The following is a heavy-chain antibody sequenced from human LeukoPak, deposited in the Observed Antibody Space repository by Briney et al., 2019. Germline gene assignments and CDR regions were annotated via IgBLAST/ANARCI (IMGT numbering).Heavy chain of an antibody. CDR1: GGTFSSYA. V-gene: IGHV1-69*05. J-gene: IGHJ3*02. D-gene: IGHD3-10*01. CDR3: ARALWSAKDAFDI. CDR2: IIPIFGTA. Sequence: SVKVSCKASGGTFSSYAISGVRQAPGQGLEWMGRIIPIFGTANYAQKFQGRVTITTDESTSTAYMELSSLRSEDTAVYYCARALWSAKDAFDIWGQGTMVTVSS.